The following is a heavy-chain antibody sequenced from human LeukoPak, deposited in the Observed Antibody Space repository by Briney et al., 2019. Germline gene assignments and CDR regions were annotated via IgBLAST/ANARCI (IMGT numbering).Heavy chain of an antibody. J-gene: IGHJ4*02. CDR3: ARVTMCSGGSCHFTLDY. CDR1: GGSISSGDYY. Sequence: SETLSLTCTVSGGSISSGDYYWSWIRQPPGKGLEWIGYIYYSGSTYYNPSLKSRVTISVDTSKNQFSLKLSSVTAADTAVYYCARVTMCSGGSCHFTLDYWGQGTLVTVSS. CDR2: IYYSGST. V-gene: IGHV4-30-4*01. D-gene: IGHD2-15*01.